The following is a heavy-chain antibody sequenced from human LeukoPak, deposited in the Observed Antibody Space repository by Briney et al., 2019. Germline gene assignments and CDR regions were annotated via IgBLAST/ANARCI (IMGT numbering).Heavy chain of an antibody. Sequence: SETLSLTCTVSGGSISSYYWSWIRQPPGKGLEWIGYIYYSGSTNYNPSLKSRVTISGDTSKNQFSLKLSSVTAADTAVYYCARARVVVVAATPSRAFDIWGQGTMVTVSS. V-gene: IGHV4-59*01. CDR3: ARARVVVVAATPSRAFDI. CDR1: GGSISSYY. J-gene: IGHJ3*02. CDR2: IYYSGST. D-gene: IGHD2-15*01.